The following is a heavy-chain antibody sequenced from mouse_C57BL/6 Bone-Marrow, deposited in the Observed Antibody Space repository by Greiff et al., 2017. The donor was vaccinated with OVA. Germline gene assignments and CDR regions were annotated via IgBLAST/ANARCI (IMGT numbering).Heavy chain of an antibody. V-gene: IGHV1-64*01. J-gene: IGHJ4*01. CDR1: GYTFTSYW. CDR3: ARGLYYGNYYAMDY. D-gene: IGHD2-1*01. CDR2: IHPNSGST. Sequence: VKLQQPGAELVKPGASVKLSCKASGYTFTSYWMHWVKQRPGQGLEWIGMIHPNSGSTNYNEKFKSKATLTVDKSSSTAYMQLSSLTSEDSAVYYCARGLYYGNYYAMDYWGQGTSVTVSS.